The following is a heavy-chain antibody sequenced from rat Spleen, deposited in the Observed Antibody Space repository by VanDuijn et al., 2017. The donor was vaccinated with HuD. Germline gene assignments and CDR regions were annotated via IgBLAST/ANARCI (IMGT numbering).Heavy chain of an antibody. J-gene: IGHJ4*01. CDR3: TRITMMFIITPSIVMDA. Sequence: EVQLVESDGGLVQPGRSLKLSCAASGFTFSDYYMAWVRQAPTKGLEWVATISYDGTSTYYRDSMKGRFTISRDNAKRNLHLQMNSLRSEDTATYYCTRITMMFIITPSIVMDAWGQGASVTVSS. CDR1: GFTFSDYY. V-gene: IGHV5-20*01. CDR2: ISYDGTST. D-gene: IGHD1-12*03.